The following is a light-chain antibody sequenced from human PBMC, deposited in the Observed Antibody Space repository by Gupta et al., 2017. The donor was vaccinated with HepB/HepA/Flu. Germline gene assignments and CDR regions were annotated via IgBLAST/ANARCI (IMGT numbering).Light chain of an antibody. V-gene: IGLV3-21*04. CDR3: TAWDSTSDQRV. CDR1: NIGRKS. CDR2: DNY. J-gene: IGLJ3*02. Sequence: SYLLTQPPSVSVAPGKRSRITCGGNNIGRKSVHWYQQKPGQAPVLLIYDNYDRPSGITERFSGSNSGTSATLAISRLQAEDEDDYYCTAWDSTSDQRVFGGGTKLTVL.